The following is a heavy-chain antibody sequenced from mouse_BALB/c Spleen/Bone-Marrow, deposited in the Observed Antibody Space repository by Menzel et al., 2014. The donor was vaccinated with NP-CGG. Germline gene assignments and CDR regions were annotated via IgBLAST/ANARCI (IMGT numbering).Heavy chain of an antibody. CDR2: ISGGGSYT. CDR1: GFTFSNYG. D-gene: IGHD2-4*01. CDR3: ARHAYYDQTEVSFVY. V-gene: IGHV5-9-2*01. J-gene: IGHJ3*01. Sequence: EVQGVESGGGLVKSGGSLKLSCAASGFTFSNYGMSWVRQTPGKRLEWVATISGGGSYTFYSDRVKGRFTISRDNAKNNLYLQLSSLRSEDTALYYCARHAYYDQTEVSFVYWGQGTLVTVSA.